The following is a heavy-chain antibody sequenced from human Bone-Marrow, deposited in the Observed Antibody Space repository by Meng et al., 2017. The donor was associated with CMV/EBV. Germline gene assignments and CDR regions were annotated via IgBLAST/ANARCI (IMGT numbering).Heavy chain of an antibody. J-gene: IGHJ6*02. CDR1: GFTFSSYN. D-gene: IGHD2-15*01. V-gene: IGHV3-21*01. CDR2: ISSSGNYI. CDR3: ARGNEDTGYGMDV. Sequence: GGSLRLSCAASGFTFSSYNMNWVRQAPGKGLEWVSFISSSGNYIYHADSVKGRLTISRDNAKNSLYLRMNSLRAEDTAVYYCARGNEDTGYGMDVWGQGTTVTVSS.